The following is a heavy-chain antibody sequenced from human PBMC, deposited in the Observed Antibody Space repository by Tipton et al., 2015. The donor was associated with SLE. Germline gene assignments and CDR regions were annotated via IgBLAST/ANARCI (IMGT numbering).Heavy chain of an antibody. CDR1: GFTFSSYA. CDR2: IYSGGST. CDR3: ARGAVVVYAIDY. V-gene: IGHV3-66*01. J-gene: IGHJ4*02. D-gene: IGHD2-8*02. Sequence: SLRLSCAASGFTFSSYAMSWVRQAPGKGLEWVSVIYSGGSTYYADSVKGRFTISRDNSKNTLYLQMNSLRAEDTAVYYCARGAVVVYAIDYWGQGTLVTVSS.